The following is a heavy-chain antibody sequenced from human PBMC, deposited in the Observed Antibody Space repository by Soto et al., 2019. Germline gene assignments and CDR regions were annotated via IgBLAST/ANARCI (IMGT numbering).Heavy chain of an antibody. D-gene: IGHD5-18*01. V-gene: IGHV5-51*01. Sequence: PGESLKISCKGSGYSFTSYWIGWVRQMPGKGLEWMGIIYPGDSDTRYSPSFQGQVTISADKSISTAYLQWSSLKASDTAMYYCARTSPVGQLSYYYGMDVWGQGTTVTVSS. CDR1: GYSFTSYW. CDR2: IYPGDSDT. J-gene: IGHJ6*02. CDR3: ARTSPVGQLSYYYGMDV.